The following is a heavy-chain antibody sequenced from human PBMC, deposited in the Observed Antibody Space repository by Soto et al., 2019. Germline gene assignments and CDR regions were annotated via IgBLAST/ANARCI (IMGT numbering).Heavy chain of an antibody. CDR3: AKTQQWLPGIDFDY. Sequence: GGSLRLSCAASGFIFSNYGMHWVRQAPGKGLEWVAVISYDGSNKYYADSVKGRFTISRDNSKNTLYLQMNSLRAEDTAVYYCAKTQQWLPGIDFDYWGQGTLVTVSS. CDR1: GFIFSNYG. D-gene: IGHD6-19*01. J-gene: IGHJ4*02. CDR2: ISYDGSNK. V-gene: IGHV3-30*18.